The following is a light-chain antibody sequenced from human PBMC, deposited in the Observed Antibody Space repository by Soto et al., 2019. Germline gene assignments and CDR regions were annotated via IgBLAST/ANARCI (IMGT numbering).Light chain of an antibody. Sequence: QSVLTQPASVSGSPGQSITLSCTGTSSDIGAYNFVSWYQQHPGKAPKLMLYDVDIRPSGVSNRFSGSKSGNTASLTISGLQAEDEADYYCTSWTTSTTRIFGGGTKVT. J-gene: IGLJ2*01. CDR3: TSWTTSTTRI. CDR2: DVD. CDR1: SSDIGAYNF. V-gene: IGLV2-14*03.